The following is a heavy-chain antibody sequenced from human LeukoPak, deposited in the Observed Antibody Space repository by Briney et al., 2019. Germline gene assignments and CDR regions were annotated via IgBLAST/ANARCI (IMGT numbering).Heavy chain of an antibody. CDR3: ASAAYSSGWYVLEGFDY. J-gene: IGHJ4*02. V-gene: IGHV5-51*01. Sequence: GESLKISCKGSGYSFTSYWIGWVRQMPGKGLEWMGIIYPGGSDTRYSPSFQGQVTISADKSISTAYLQWSSLKASDTAMYYCASAAYSSGWYVLEGFDYWGQGTLVTVSS. D-gene: IGHD6-19*01. CDR1: GYSFTSYW. CDR2: IYPGGSDT.